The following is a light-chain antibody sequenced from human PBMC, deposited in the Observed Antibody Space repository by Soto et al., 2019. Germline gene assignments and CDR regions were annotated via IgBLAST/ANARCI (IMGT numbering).Light chain of an antibody. CDR3: QHRSEWPVS. J-gene: IGKJ5*01. CDR2: DAS. CDR1: QSVSSY. V-gene: IGKV3-11*01. Sequence: EVVMTQSPATLSVSPGERATLSCRASQSVSSYLAWYQQKPGQAPRLLISDASNRATGIPTRYSGSGSGTDCTLTISTLEPEDFAVYYCQHRSEWPVSFGQGTRLEI.